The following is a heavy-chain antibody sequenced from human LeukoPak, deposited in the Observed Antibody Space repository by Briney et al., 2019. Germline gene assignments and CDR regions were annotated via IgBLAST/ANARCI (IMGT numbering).Heavy chain of an antibody. CDR2: IYSSGST. D-gene: IGHD2-15*01. Sequence: SETLSLTCSVSGGSISSYYWSWIRQPAGKGLEWIGRIYSSGSTNYNPSLKSRVTISVDTSKNQFSLKLSSVTAADTAVYYCARQVIVVVVVATNWFDPWGQGTLVTVSS. J-gene: IGHJ5*02. CDR3: ARQVIVVVVVATNWFDP. CDR1: GGSISSYY. V-gene: IGHV4-4*07.